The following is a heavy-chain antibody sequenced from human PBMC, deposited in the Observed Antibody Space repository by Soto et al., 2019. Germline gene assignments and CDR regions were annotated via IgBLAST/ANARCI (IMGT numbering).Heavy chain of an antibody. CDR1: GYSFTSFY. CDR2: INPSGGST. Sequence: ASVFFSARASGYSFTSFYMHWVRQAPGQGLEWMGIINPSGGSTSYAQKFQGRVTMTRDTSTSTVYMELSSLRSEDTAVYYCARAQKTKNLHYMDVWGKGTTVTVSS. CDR3: ARAQKTKNLHYMDV. J-gene: IGHJ6*03. V-gene: IGHV1-46*03.